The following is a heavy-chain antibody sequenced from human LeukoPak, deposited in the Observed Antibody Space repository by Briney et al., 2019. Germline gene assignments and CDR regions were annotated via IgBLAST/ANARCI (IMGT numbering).Heavy chain of an antibody. CDR3: AKDLLRYFDWYPRFDP. V-gene: IGHV3-23*01. Sequence: GGSLRLSCAASGFTFSSYGMSWVRQAPGKGLEWVSGIRSSGDSTYYADSVKGRFTISRDNSKNTLYLQMNSLRAEDAAVYYCAKDLLRYFDWYPRFDPWGQGTLVTVSS. D-gene: IGHD3-9*01. J-gene: IGHJ5*02. CDR2: IRSSGDST. CDR1: GFTFSSYG.